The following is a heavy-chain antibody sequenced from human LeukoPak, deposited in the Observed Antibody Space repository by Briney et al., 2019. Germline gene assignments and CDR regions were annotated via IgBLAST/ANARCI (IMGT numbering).Heavy chain of an antibody. CDR3: ARARTTRGFDY. CDR1: GFTFNSYG. J-gene: IGHJ4*02. D-gene: IGHD4-17*01. V-gene: IGHV3-30*02. Sequence: PGGALRLSCAASGFTFNSYGIHWGRHAPGKGLEWGAFIWYDGSNKYYADSVKGRFTISRDNSKNTLCLRMNSVIAKYTAVYYCARARTTRGFDYWGQGPLVTVSS. CDR2: IWYDGSNK.